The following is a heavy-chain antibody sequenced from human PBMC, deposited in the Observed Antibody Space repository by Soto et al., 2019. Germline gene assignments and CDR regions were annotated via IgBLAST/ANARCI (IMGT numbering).Heavy chain of an antibody. D-gene: IGHD3-22*01. CDR3: AKDKGHYYDSSGYSPFVWFDP. CDR2: ISGSGGST. Sequence: GSLRLSCAASVFTFSSYAMSWVRQAPGKGLEWVSAISGSGGSTYYADSVKGRFTISRDNSKNTLYLQMNSLRAEDTAVYYCAKDKGHYYDSSGYSPFVWFDPWGQGTLVTVSA. CDR1: VFTFSSYA. V-gene: IGHV3-23*01. J-gene: IGHJ5*02.